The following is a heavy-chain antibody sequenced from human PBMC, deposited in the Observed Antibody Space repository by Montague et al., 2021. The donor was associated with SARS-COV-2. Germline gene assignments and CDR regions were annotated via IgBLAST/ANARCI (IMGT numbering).Heavy chain of an antibody. J-gene: IGHJ3*02. D-gene: IGHD3-16*02. V-gene: IGHV3-48*03. CDR2: ISTSAYTT. CDR1: GFTFSNYD. Sequence: SPRLSCAASGFTFSNYDMNWVRQAPGKGPEWISYISTSAYTTSYAGPVKGRFTISRDNGKNSLYLQMNSLRVEDTAVYYCTRDYRSIVGDGLDIWGQGTKVTVSS. CDR3: TRDYRSIVGDGLDI.